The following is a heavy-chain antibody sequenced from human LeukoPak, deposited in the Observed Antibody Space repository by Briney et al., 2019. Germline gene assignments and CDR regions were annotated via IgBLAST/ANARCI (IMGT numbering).Heavy chain of an antibody. CDR2: ISAYNGNT. V-gene: IGHV1-18*01. CDR1: GFTFTSYG. J-gene: IGHJ4*02. D-gene: IGHD1-26*01. Sequence: GASVKVSCKASGFTFTSYGISWVRQAPGQGLEWMGWISAYNGNTNYAQKLQGRVTMTTDTSTSTAYMELRSLRSDDTAVYYCARGGVEGIVGATTYGYWGQGTLVTVSS. CDR3: ARGGVEGIVGATTYGY.